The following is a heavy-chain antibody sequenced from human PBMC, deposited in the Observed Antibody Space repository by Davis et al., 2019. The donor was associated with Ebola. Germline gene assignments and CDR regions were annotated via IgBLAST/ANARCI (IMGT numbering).Heavy chain of an antibody. D-gene: IGHD3-9*01. CDR3: ARDSILYDILTGSVGFDY. J-gene: IGHJ4*02. V-gene: IGHV1-18*04. Sequence: ASVKVSCKASGYTFTSYGISWVRQARGQGLEWMGWISAYNGNTNYAQKLQGRVTMTTDTSTSTAYMELRSLRSDDTAVYYCARDSILYDILTGSVGFDYWGQGTLVTVSS. CDR1: GYTFTSYG. CDR2: ISAYNGNT.